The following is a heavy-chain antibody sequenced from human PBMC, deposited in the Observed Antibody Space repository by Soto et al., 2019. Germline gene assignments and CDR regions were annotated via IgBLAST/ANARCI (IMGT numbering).Heavy chain of an antibody. V-gene: IGHV6-1*01. CDR2: TYYRSKWYN. J-gene: IGHJ6*03. D-gene: IGHD3-10*01. Sequence: SQTLSLTCAISGDSVSSNSAAWNWIRQSPSRGLEWLGRTYYRSKWYNDYAVSVKSRITINPDTSKNQFSLQLNSVTPEDTAVYYCARGGFGELFHMNYYYYYMDVWGKETTVTVSS. CDR1: GDSVSSNSAA. CDR3: ARGGFGELFHMNYYYYYMDV.